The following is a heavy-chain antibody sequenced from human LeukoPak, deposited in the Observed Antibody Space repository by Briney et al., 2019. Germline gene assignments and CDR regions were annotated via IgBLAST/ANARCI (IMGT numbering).Heavy chain of an antibody. V-gene: IGHV1-2*02. CDR2: INLNNGGR. D-gene: IGHD6-19*01. Sequence: GASVKVSCKASGYTFTDYYMHWVRQAPGQGLEWMGWINLNNGGRNYAQKFQGRVSMTRDTSISTAYMELRSLRSDDTAVYYCAREAVAPPPVDDAFDIWGQGTMVTVSS. J-gene: IGHJ3*02. CDR1: GYTFTDYY. CDR3: AREAVAPPPVDDAFDI.